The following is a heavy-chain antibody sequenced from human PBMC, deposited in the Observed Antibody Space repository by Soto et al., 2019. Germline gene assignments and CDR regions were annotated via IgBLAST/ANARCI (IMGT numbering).Heavy chain of an antibody. Sequence: QVQLVQSGAEVKKPGSSVKVSCRASGGSFRNYVMSWVRQAPGQGLGWMGGIIPVFETRTYAPKFQGRVTITAADSTSTVSRAMSNVRSEDTAVYFGSFHSDRNSYSRFDFWGQGTLVTVSS. D-gene: IGHD2-21*01. J-gene: IGHJ4*02. V-gene: IGHV1-69*01. CDR1: GGSFRNYV. CDR2: IIPVFETR. CDR3: SFHSDRNSYSRFDF.